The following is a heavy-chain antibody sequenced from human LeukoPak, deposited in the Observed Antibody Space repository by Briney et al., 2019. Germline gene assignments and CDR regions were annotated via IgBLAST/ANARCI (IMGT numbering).Heavy chain of an antibody. CDR1: GFTFSSCW. V-gene: IGHV3-74*01. D-gene: IGHD6-13*01. J-gene: IGHJ4*02. Sequence: PGGSLSLSCAASGFTFSSCWMHWVRQAPGKGLVWVSRINSDGSSTSYADSVKGRFTISRDNAKTTLYLQMNSLRAEDTAVYYCARDLPRRAYRAAGFWGQGTLVTVSS. CDR2: INSDGSST. CDR3: ARDLPRRAYRAAGF.